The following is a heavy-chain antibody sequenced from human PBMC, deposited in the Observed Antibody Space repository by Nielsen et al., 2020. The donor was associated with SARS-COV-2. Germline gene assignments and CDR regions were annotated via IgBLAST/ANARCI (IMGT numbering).Heavy chain of an antibody. J-gene: IGHJ4*02. CDR2: IWYDGSNK. V-gene: IGHV3-33*01. Sequence: GESLKTSCAASGFTFSSHGMHWVRQAPGKGLEWVAVIWYDGSNKYYADSVKGRFTISRDNSKNTLYLQMNSLRAEDTAVYYCARGQLLLYYFDYWGQGTLVTVSS. CDR1: GFTFSSHG. CDR3: ARGQLLLYYFDY. D-gene: IGHD2-15*01.